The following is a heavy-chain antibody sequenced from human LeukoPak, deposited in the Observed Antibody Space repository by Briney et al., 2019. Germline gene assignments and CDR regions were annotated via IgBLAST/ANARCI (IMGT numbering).Heavy chain of an antibody. J-gene: IGHJ4*02. CDR2: IIPVFGTA. Sequence: SVKVSCKASGGTFKNHDINWVRQSPGQGLGWMGGIIPVFGTANYAQRFQGRVRITADESTTTASMELSSLRSDDTALYYCARGGRYCRSTSCWDFWGQGTLVTVSS. CDR3: ARGGRYCRSTSCWDF. D-gene: IGHD2-2*01. V-gene: IGHV1-69*13. CDR1: GGTFKNHD.